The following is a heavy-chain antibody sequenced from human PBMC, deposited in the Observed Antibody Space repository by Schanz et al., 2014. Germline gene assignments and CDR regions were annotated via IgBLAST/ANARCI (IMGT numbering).Heavy chain of an antibody. V-gene: IGHV3-21*05. Sequence: AQLMESGGGLVKPGGSLRLSCAASGFTFSSYSMNWVRQAPGKGLEWVSDISSGSSYANYADSVKGRFTISRDNSKNTLYLQMNSLRAEDTAVFYCAKGMGYCSGGTCYDYYYYGLDVWGQGTTVTVSS. CDR2: ISSGSSYA. CDR3: AKGMGYCSGGTCYDYYYYGLDV. D-gene: IGHD2-15*01. CDR1: GFTFSSYS. J-gene: IGHJ6*02.